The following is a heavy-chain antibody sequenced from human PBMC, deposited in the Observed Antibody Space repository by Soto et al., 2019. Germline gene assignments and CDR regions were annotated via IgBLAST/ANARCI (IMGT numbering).Heavy chain of an antibody. CDR3: ARGTVVTPIDY. Sequence: ETLSLTCTVSGGSISSYYWSWIRQPPGKGLEWIGYIYYSGSTNYNPSLKSRVTISVDTSKNQFSLKLSSVTAADTAVYYCARGTVVTPIDYWGQGTLVTVS. J-gene: IGHJ4*02. CDR1: GGSISSYY. V-gene: IGHV4-59*01. D-gene: IGHD2-21*02. CDR2: IYYSGST.